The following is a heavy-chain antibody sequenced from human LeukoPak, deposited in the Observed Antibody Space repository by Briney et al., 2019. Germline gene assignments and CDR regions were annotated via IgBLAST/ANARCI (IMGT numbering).Heavy chain of an antibody. V-gene: IGHV4-34*01. CDR1: GGSFSGYY. Sequence: SETLSLTCAVYGGSFSGYYWSWIRQPPGKGLEWIGEINHSGSTNYTPSLKSRLAISRDTSSDQFSLRLTSVTAADTAVYYCARAPIVVVSTPSFDTWGQGILVTVSS. J-gene: IGHJ4*02. CDR2: INHSGST. D-gene: IGHD3-22*01. CDR3: ARAPIVVVSTPSFDT.